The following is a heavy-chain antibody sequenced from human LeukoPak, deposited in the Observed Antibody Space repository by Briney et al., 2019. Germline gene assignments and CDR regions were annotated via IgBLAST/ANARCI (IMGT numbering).Heavy chain of an antibody. Sequence: GGSLRLSCAASGFTFRGDAMSWVRQAPGNRLEWVSSISGSCGSTYYADSVKGRFTISRDNSKNTLYLHMNSLRAEDTAIYYCAKTAYYYDSSGLFRNWGQGTLVTVSS. D-gene: IGHD3-22*01. J-gene: IGHJ4*02. CDR1: GFTFRGDA. CDR2: ISGSCGST. CDR3: AKTAYYYDSSGLFRN. V-gene: IGHV3-23*01.